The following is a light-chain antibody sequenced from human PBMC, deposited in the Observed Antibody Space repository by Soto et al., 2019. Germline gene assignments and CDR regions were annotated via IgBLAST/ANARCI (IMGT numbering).Light chain of an antibody. CDR3: ISYTVNRSYV. CDR1: SSNIGAGYD. Sequence: QPVLTQPPSVSGAPGQTITISCTGSSSNIGAGYDVHWYQQLPGRAPKLLIYGNNNRPSGVPDRFSGSKSGTSVSLAITGLQAEDEADYYCISYTVNRSYVFGTGTKLTVL. CDR2: GNN. J-gene: IGLJ1*01. V-gene: IGLV1-40*01.